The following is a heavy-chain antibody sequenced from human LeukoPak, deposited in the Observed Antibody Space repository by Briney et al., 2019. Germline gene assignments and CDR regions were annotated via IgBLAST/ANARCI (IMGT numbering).Heavy chain of an antibody. D-gene: IGHD6-13*01. J-gene: IGHJ4*02. Sequence: ASVKVSCKVSGYTLTELSMHWVRQAPGKGLEWMGGFDPEDGETIYAQKFQGRVTMTEDTSTDTAYMELSSLRSEDTAVYYCARGGGIYSSSWHTLAVAGGEGDYWGQGTLVTVSS. CDR2: FDPEDGET. V-gene: IGHV1-24*01. CDR1: GYTLTELS. CDR3: ARGGGIYSSSWHTLAVAGGEGDY.